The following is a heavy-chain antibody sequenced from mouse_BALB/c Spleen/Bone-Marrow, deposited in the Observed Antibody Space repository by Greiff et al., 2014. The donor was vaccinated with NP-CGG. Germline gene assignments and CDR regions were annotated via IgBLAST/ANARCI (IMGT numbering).Heavy chain of an antibody. V-gene: IGHV5-9*02. D-gene: IGHD4-1*01. CDR3: ARVWDWFAY. CDR1: EFAFSNCD. Sequence: EVKLMESGGGLVKPGGSLKLSCTASEFAFSNCDMSWVRQTPEKRLEWVATITSGGGNTYYPDSVKGRFTISRDNARNTLYLQMSSLRSEDTALYYCARVWDWFAYWGQGTLVTVSA. J-gene: IGHJ3*01. CDR2: ITSGGGNT.